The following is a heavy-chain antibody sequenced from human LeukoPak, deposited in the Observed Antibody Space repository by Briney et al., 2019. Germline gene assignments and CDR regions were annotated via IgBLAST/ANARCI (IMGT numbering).Heavy chain of an antibody. V-gene: IGHV1-46*01. CDR1: GYTFTSNY. CDR3: ARDYYGGHNLYNFDF. CDR2: INPSGGRT. D-gene: IGHD3-10*01. Sequence: ASVKVSCKAFGYTFTSNYMHWVRQAPGQGLEWMGMINPSGGRTTYAKKFQGRVTMTRDTSTNTVYTELSSLRSDDTAVYYCARDYYGGHNLYNFDFWGQGTRVIVSS. J-gene: IGHJ4*02.